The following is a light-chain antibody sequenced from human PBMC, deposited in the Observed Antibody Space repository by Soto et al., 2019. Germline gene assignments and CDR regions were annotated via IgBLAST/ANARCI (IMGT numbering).Light chain of an antibody. CDR2: DSN. CDR3: GTWDTGLRAVV. V-gene: IGLV1-51*01. J-gene: IGLJ3*02. Sequence: QAVLTQPPSVSAAPGQTVTISCSGRNSNVGYNHVSWYQQLPGTAPKLLIYDSNKRPSGIPDRFSGSKSGTSATLGIIGLQTGDEVDYYCGTWDTGLRAVVFGGGAKLTVL. CDR1: NSNVGYNH.